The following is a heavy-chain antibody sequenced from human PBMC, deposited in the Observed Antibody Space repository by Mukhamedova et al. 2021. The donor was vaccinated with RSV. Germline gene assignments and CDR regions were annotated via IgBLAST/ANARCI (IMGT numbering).Heavy chain of an antibody. CDR3: AREGRWLQPQMGFDY. J-gene: IGHJ4*02. V-gene: IGHV1-18*01. D-gene: IGHD5-24*01. Sequence: APGQGLEWMGWISAYNGNTNYAQKLQGRVTMTTDTSKNQFSLKLSSVTAADTAVYYCAREGRWLQPQMGFDYWGQGTLVTVSS. CDR2: ISAYNGNT.